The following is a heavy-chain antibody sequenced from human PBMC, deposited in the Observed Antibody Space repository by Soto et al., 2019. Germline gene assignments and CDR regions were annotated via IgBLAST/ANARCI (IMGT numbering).Heavy chain of an antibody. V-gene: IGHV3-48*02. CDR1: GFTISGCS. CDR3: VRDRDLYRDMVHADL. D-gene: IGHD1-26*01. CDR2: ITIRTGNI. J-gene: IGHJ4*01. Sequence: HPGGSLSLSCEASGFTISGCSMNWVRQAPGKGLEWLAYITIRTGNILYADSVRGRFTISADNAENSVFLQMNSLRDEDTAVYFCVRDRDLYRDMVHADLWGQGTQVTVSS.